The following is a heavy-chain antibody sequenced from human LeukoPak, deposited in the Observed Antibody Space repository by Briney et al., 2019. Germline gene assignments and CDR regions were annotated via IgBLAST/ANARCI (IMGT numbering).Heavy chain of an antibody. Sequence: ASVKVSCKASGYTFTSYGISWVRQAPGQGLEWMGWISAYIGNTNYAQKLQGRVTMTTDTSTSTAYMELRSLRSDDTAVYYCARAGIWDYSDSSGYHNAAFDIWGQGTMVTVSS. V-gene: IGHV1-18*01. D-gene: IGHD3-22*01. J-gene: IGHJ3*02. CDR3: ARAGIWDYSDSSGYHNAAFDI. CDR1: GYTFTSYG. CDR2: ISAYIGNT.